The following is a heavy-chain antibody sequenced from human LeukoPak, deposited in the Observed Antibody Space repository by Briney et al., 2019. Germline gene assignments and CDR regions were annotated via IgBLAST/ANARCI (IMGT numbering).Heavy chain of an antibody. Sequence: PSQTLSLTCTVSGGSISSGGYYWSWLRQHPGKGLEWIVYIYYSGSTYYNPSLKSRVTISVDTSKNQFSLKLSSVTAADTAVYYCANSGSYVSQAFDIWGQGTMLTVSS. V-gene: IGHV4-31*03. D-gene: IGHD1-26*01. CDR1: GGSISSGGYY. CDR2: IYYSGST. J-gene: IGHJ3*02. CDR3: ANSGSYVSQAFDI.